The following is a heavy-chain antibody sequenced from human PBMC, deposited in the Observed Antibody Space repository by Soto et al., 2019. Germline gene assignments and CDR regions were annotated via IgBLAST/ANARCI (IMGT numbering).Heavy chain of an antibody. CDR1: GYTFTSYG. CDR2: ISSNTGYT. CDR3: ARDLGLHNGYYYGMDV. V-gene: IGHV1-18*04. J-gene: IGHJ6*02. D-gene: IGHD2-8*01. Sequence: QVQLVQSGGEVKKPGASVKVSCKASGYTFTSYGFSWVRQAPGQGLEWMGWISSNTGYTNHAQKLQDRVTMTTDTSTGTAYMELRSLRSDDTAVYYCARDLGLHNGYYYGMDVWGQGTTVTVSS.